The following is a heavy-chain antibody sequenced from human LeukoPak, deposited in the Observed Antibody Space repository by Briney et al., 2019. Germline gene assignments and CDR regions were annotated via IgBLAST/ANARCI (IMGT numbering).Heavy chain of an antibody. CDR2: ISGSGGST. J-gene: IGHJ4*02. V-gene: IGHV3-23*01. CDR1: GFTFSSYA. CDR3: AKDPLSGVVVRGVDY. Sequence: PGGSLRLSCAASGFTFSSYAMSWVRQAPGKGLEWVSAISGSGGSTYYADSVKGRFTISRDNSKNTLYLQMNSLRAEDTAVYYCAKDPLSGVVVRGVDYWGQGTLVTVSS. D-gene: IGHD3-10*01.